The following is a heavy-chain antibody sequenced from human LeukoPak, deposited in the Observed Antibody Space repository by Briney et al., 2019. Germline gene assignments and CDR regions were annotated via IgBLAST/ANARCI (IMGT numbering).Heavy chain of an antibody. D-gene: IGHD3-10*01. V-gene: IGHV4-31*03. CDR2: IYYSGST. CDR3: ARSFRLVLWFGELWSGFDY. J-gene: IGHJ4*02. Sequence: SETLSLTCTVSGGSISSGGYYWSWIRQHPGKGLEWIGYIYYSGSTYYNPSLRSRVTISVDTSKNQFSLKLSSVTAADTAVYYCARSFRLVLWFGELWSGFDYWGQGTLVTVSS. CDR1: GGSISSGGYY.